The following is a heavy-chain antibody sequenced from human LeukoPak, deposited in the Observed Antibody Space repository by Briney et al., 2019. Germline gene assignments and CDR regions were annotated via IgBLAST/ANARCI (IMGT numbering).Heavy chain of an antibody. CDR2: IHPNSGGT. J-gene: IGHJ5*02. Sequence: GASVKVSXKASGYTFTGYYMHWVRQAPGQGLEWMGWIHPNSGGTNYAQKFQGRVTMTRDTSISTAYMELSRLRSDDTAVYYCARVHVGSGSYSWFDPWGQGTLVTVSS. CDR3: ARVHVGSGSYSWFDP. V-gene: IGHV1-2*02. CDR1: GYTFTGYY. D-gene: IGHD3-10*01.